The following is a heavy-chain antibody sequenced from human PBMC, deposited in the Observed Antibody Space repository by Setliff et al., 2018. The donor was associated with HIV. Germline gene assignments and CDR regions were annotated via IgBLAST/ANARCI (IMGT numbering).Heavy chain of an antibody. Sequence: SETLSLTCTVAAASSTNDYWTWVRQPPGKGLEWIGNIHTSGTTKYNPSLNSRVTISVDMSKSQVSLRLSSVTAADTARYYCAREYYRSGGYYSGWKYYYMDVWGKGTTVTVSS. CDR2: IHTSGTT. V-gene: IGHV4-4*08. CDR1: AASSTNDY. J-gene: IGHJ6*03. CDR3: AREYYRSGGYYSGWKYYYMDV. D-gene: IGHD2-15*01.